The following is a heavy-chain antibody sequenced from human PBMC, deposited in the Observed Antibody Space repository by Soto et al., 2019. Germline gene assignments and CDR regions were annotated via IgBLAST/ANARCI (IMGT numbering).Heavy chain of an antibody. CDR1: GYTFTSYY. CDR2: INPSGGST. V-gene: IGHV1-46*01. D-gene: IGHD1-20*01. Sequence: ASGKVCCKASGYTFTSYYMHWVRQAPAQELEWMGIINPSGGSTSYAQKLQGRVTMTTDTSTSTAYMELRSLRSDDTAVYYCARDWTIKYNWYTNAQFDYWGQGTLVTVSS. J-gene: IGHJ4*02. CDR3: ARDWTIKYNWYTNAQFDY.